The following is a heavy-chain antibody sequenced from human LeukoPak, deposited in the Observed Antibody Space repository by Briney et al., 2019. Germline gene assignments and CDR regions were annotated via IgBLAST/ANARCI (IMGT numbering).Heavy chain of an antibody. Sequence: SETLSPTCAVSGGSISSSNWWSWVRQPPGKGLEWIGEIYHSGSTNYNPSLKSRVTISVDKSKNQFSLKLSSVTAADTAVYYCARNPYYYDSSGEYYFDYWGQGTLVTVSS. CDR2: IYHSGST. CDR3: ARNPYYYDSSGEYYFDY. CDR1: GGSISSSNW. J-gene: IGHJ4*02. V-gene: IGHV4-4*02. D-gene: IGHD3-22*01.